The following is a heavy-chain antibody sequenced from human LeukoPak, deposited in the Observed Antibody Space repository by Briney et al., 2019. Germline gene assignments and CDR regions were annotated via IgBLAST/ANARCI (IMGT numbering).Heavy chain of an antibody. CDR3: ARGMLGATYFDY. CDR1: GFTFSSYT. J-gene: IGHJ4*02. V-gene: IGHV3-21*01. CDR2: ITSSSSYI. D-gene: IGHD1-26*01. Sequence: GGSLRLSCAASGFTFSSYTMNWVRQAPGKGLEWVSSITSSSSYIYYADSVKGRFTISRDNAKNSLYLQMNGLRAEDTAVYDCARGMLGATYFDYWGQGTLVTVSS.